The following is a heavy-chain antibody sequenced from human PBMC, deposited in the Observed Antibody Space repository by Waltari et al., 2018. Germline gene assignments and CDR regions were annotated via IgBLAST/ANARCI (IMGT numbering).Heavy chain of an antibody. V-gene: IGHV4-34*01. CDR3: ARVFPESNYFDY. CDR2: INHSGST. Sequence: QVQLQQWGAGLLKPSETLSLTCAVYGGSFSGYYWSWIRQPPGKGLEWIGEINHSGSTNYNPSLKSRVTISVDTSKNQFSLKLSSVTAADTAVYYCARVFPESNYFDYWGQGTLVTVSS. J-gene: IGHJ4*02. CDR1: GGSFSGYY.